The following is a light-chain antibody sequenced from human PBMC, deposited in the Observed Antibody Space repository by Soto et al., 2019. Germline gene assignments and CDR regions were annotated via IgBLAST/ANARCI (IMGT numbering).Light chain of an antibody. CDR2: DVS. V-gene: IGLV2-14*01. CDR3: SSTTSTTAYV. J-gene: IGLJ1*01. CDR1: SSDVGGYNY. Sequence: QAVVTQPASVSGSPGQSITISCTGTSSDVGGYNYVSWYQQHPGKAPKLMIYDVSDRPSGVSSRFSGSKSGNTASLTISGLQAEDEADYYCSSTTSTTAYVFGTGTKLTVL.